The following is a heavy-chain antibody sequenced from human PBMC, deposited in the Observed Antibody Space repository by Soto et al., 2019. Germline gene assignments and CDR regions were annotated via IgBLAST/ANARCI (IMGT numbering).Heavy chain of an antibody. Sequence: QAQLVQSGAEVKKPGSSVRLSCSTSGGSFSSYTLNWVRQAPGQGLEWLGRIIPVLTITDYAQKFRGRLTITAGKSSKTAYMELTSLRSDDTAVYYCARRRYCGADCYKNYYFGMDVWGQGTTVTVSS. CDR1: GGSFSSYT. J-gene: IGHJ6*02. D-gene: IGHD2-21*02. CDR3: ARRRYCGADCYKNYYFGMDV. V-gene: IGHV1-69*02. CDR2: IIPVLTIT.